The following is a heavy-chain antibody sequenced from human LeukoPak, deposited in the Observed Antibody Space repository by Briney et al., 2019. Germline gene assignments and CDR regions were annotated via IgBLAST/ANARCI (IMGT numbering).Heavy chain of an antibody. CDR3: LRGDRRDY. CDR1: GFTFSSYE. Sequence: QPGGSLRLSCAASGFTFSSYEMNWARQAPGKGLECVSSIDSSGGYMFYADSVKGRFIISRDNAKDSLYLQMNSLRVEDTAVYYCLRGDRRDYWGQGTLVTVSS. V-gene: IGHV3-48*03. J-gene: IGHJ4*02. CDR2: IDSSGGYM.